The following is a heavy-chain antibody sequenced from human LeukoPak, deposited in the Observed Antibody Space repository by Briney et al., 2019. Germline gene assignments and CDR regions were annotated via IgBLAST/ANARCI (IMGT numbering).Heavy chain of an antibody. Sequence: GRSLRLSCAASGLTFSSYGMHWVRQAPGKGLEWVAVIWYDGSNKYYADSVKGRFTISRDNSKNTLYLQMNSLRAEDTAVYYCARDLTYYYDSSGYYGMDVWGQGTTVTVSS. J-gene: IGHJ6*02. D-gene: IGHD3-22*01. CDR2: IWYDGSNK. CDR3: ARDLTYYYDSSGYYGMDV. V-gene: IGHV3-33*01. CDR1: GLTFSSYG.